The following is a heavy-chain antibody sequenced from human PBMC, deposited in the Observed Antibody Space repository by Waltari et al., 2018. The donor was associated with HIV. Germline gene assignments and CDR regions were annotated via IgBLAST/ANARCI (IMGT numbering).Heavy chain of an antibody. V-gene: IGHV3-7*01. CDR1: GFTFSSYW. Sequence: GGLVPPGGSLRLSCEASGFTFSSYWMSWVRQAPGKGLEWVANIKQDGSEKYYVESVKGRFTMSRDNAKKSVYLQMNMLRAEDTAVYYCTRDRRDYYGSGSHNWFDPWGQGILVAVSS. CDR2: IKQDGSEK. CDR3: TRDRRDYYGSGSHNWFDP. J-gene: IGHJ5*02. D-gene: IGHD3-10*01.